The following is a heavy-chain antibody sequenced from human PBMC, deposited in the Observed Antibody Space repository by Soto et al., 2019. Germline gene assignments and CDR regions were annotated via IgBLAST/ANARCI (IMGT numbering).Heavy chain of an antibody. D-gene: IGHD6-13*01. CDR3: ATVDISTWIDGMDV. CDR1: GGTFSSYA. V-gene: IGHV1-69*06. Sequence: QVQLVQSGAEVKKPGSSVKVSCKASGGTFSSYAISWVRQAPGQGLEWMGGTFPIFGTANYAQKFQGRVTISADKSTSTPYMELSSLRSEDTAVYYCATVDISTWIDGMDVWGQGTTVTVSS. CDR2: TFPIFGTA. J-gene: IGHJ6*02.